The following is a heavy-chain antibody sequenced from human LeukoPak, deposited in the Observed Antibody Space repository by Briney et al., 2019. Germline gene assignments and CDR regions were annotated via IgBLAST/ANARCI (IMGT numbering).Heavy chain of an antibody. V-gene: IGHV3-21*01. Sequence: GGSLRLSCAASGFTFSSYSMNWVRQAPGKGLEWVSSISSSSSYIYYADSVKGRFTISRDNAKNSLYLQMNSLRAEDTAVYYCARRSTVAGRGRFDPWGQGTLVTVPS. CDR3: ARRSTVAGRGRFDP. J-gene: IGHJ5*02. CDR2: ISSSSSYI. CDR1: GFTFSSYS. D-gene: IGHD6-19*01.